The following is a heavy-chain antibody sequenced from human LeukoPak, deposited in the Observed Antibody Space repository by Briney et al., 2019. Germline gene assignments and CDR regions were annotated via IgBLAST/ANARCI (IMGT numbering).Heavy chain of an antibody. J-gene: IGHJ4*02. Sequence: SETLSLTCTVSSGSISSSSYYWGWIRQPPGKGLEWIGSIFYSGSTYYNPSLKSRVTISVDTSKNQFSLKLTSVTAADTAVYYCARDHGYGFSSSSDYWGQGTLVTVSS. CDR2: IFYSGST. CDR3: ARDHGYGFSSSSDY. V-gene: IGHV4-39*07. CDR1: SGSISSSSYY. D-gene: IGHD6-13*01.